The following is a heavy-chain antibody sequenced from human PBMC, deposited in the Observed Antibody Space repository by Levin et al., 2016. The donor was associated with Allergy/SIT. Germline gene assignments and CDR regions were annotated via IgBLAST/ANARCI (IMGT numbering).Heavy chain of an antibody. CDR3: ARDGQGSGYSYGHGDAFDI. D-gene: IGHD5-18*01. CDR2: IYYSGST. V-gene: IGHV4-31*03. J-gene: IGHJ3*02. Sequence: SETLSLTCTVSGGSISSGGYYWSWIRQHPGKGLEWIGYIYYSGSTYYNPSLKSRVTISVDTSKNQFSLKLSSVTAADTAVYYCARDGQGSGYSYGHGDAFDIWGQGTMVTVSS. CDR1: GGSISSGGYY.